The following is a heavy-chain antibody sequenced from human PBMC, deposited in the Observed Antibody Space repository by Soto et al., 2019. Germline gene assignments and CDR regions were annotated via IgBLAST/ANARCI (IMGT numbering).Heavy chain of an antibody. V-gene: IGHV5-51*01. CDR3: ERTPTLTRNHCLDR. D-gene: IGHD4-17*01. CDR2: IYPGDSDT. CDR1: GYSFTSYW. J-gene: IGHJ1*01. Sequence: PGESLKISCKGSGYSFTSYWIGWVRQMPGKGLEWMGIIYPGDSDTRYSPSFQGQVTISADKSISTAYLQWSSLKASDTAMYYVERTPTLTRNHCLDRWGQGTLSTAS.